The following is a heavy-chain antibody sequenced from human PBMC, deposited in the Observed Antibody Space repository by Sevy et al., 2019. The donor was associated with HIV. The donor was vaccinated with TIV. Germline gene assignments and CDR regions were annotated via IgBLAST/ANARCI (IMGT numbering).Heavy chain of an antibody. D-gene: IGHD2-8*01. J-gene: IGHJ4*02. CDR2: ISGSGGST. V-gene: IGHV3-23*01. CDR1: GFTFSSYA. CDR3: AKDRQNGLYPHYFDY. Sequence: GGSLRLSCAASGFTFSSYAMSWVRQAPGKGLEWVSAISGSGGSTYYADSVKGRFTISRDNSKNTLYLQMNSLRAEDTAVYYSAKDRQNGLYPHYFDYWGQGTLVTVSS.